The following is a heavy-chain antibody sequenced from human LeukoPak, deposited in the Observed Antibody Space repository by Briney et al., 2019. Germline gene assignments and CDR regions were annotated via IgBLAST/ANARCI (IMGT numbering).Heavy chain of an antibody. CDR2: IYYSGST. CDR3: ARNLHTFLGVVIINYFDY. Sequence: PSETLSLTCTVSGGSISSYYWSWIRQPPGKGLEWIGYIYYSGSTNYNPSLKSRVTISVDTSKNQFSLKLSSVTAADTAVYYCARNLHTFLGVVIINYFDYWGQGTLVTVSS. CDR1: GGSISSYY. J-gene: IGHJ4*02. D-gene: IGHD3-3*01. V-gene: IGHV4-59*08.